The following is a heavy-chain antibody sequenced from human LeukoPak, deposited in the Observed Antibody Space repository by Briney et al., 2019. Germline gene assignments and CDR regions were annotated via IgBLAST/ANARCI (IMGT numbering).Heavy chain of an antibody. D-gene: IGHD3-9*01. CDR1: GYTFTSYY. Sequence: ASVKVSCKASGYTFTSYYMHWVRQAPGQGLEWMGIINPSGGSTSYAQKFQGRVTMTRDTSTSTVYMELSSLRSEDTAVYYCARDRAALGYFERGGPDYWGQGTLVTVSS. CDR3: ARDRAALGYFERGGPDY. J-gene: IGHJ4*02. CDR2: INPSGGST. V-gene: IGHV1-46*01.